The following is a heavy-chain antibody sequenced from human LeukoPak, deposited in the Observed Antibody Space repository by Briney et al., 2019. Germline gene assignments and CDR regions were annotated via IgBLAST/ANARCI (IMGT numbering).Heavy chain of an antibody. CDR2: ISSSSSYI. D-gene: IGHD3-10*01. Sequence: GSLRLSCAASGFTFSSYSMNWVRQAPGKGLEWVSSISSSSSYIYYADSVKGRFTISRDNAKKSLYLQMNSLRAEDTAVYYCASGGSGSYYVPHNDYWGRGTLVTVSS. J-gene: IGHJ4*02. CDR3: ASGGSGSYYVPHNDY. V-gene: IGHV3-21*01. CDR1: GFTFSSYS.